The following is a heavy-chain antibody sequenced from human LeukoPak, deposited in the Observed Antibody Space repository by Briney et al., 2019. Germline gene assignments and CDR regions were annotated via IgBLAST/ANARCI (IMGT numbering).Heavy chain of an antibody. CDR3: ATPAARRFAY. Sequence: EASVKDSFQASGYTLPSYFMYWVRQAPGQGVEWMGIINHTGGSSTYAQKLQGRVTKTRHTYTSTLYIELSSLRSDDTPVYYCATPAARRFAYWGQPTLLTAPS. CDR1: GYTLPSYF. J-gene: IGHJ4*01. V-gene: IGHV1-46*01. CDR2: INHTGGSS. D-gene: IGHD6-6*01.